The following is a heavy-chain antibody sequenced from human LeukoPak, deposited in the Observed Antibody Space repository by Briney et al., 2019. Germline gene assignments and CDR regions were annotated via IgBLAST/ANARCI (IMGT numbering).Heavy chain of an antibody. V-gene: IGHV3-7*01. CDR1: GFTFSSYW. Sequence: GGSLRLSCAASGFTFSSYWISWVRQAPGKGLEWVANIKQDGSEKYYVDSVKGRFTISRDNAKNSLYLQMNSLRAEVTAVYYCARDGKGRNRIGYYFDYWGQGTLVTVSS. D-gene: IGHD3-10*01. CDR3: ARDGKGRNRIGYYFDY. J-gene: IGHJ4*02. CDR2: IKQDGSEK.